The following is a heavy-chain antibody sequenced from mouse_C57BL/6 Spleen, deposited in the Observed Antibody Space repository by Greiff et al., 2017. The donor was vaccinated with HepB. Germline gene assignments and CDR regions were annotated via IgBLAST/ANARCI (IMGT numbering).Heavy chain of an antibody. CDR2: INPSNGGT. CDR1: GYTFTSYW. Sequence: VQLQQSGTELVKPGASVKLSCKASGYTFTSYWMHWVKQRPGQGLEWIGNINPSNGGTNYNEKFKSKATLTVDKSSSTAYMQLSSLTSEDSAVYYCARGGNYDGDAMDYWGQGTSVTVSS. J-gene: IGHJ4*01. V-gene: IGHV1-53*01. CDR3: ARGGNYDGDAMDY. D-gene: IGHD2-4*01.